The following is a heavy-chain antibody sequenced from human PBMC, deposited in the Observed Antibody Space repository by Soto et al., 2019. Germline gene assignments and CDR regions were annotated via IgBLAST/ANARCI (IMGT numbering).Heavy chain of an antibody. CDR3: ARGPGGARGWFDY. D-gene: IGHD3-16*01. CDR1: GGSFSGYY. V-gene: IGHV4-34*01. CDR2: INHSGST. J-gene: IGHJ4*02. Sequence: QVQLQQWGAGLLKPSETLSLTCAVYGGSFSGYYWSWIRQPPGKGLEWIGEINHSGSTNYNPSLKSRVTISVDTSKNQFSLKLSSVTDADTAVYYCARGPGGARGWFDYWGQGTLVTVSS.